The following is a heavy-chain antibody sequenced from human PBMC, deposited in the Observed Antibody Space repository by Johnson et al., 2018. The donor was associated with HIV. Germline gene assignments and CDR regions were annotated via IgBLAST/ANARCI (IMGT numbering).Heavy chain of an antibody. CDR1: GFIVGTKY. D-gene: IGHD3-10*01. CDR3: ARDRGLDAFDI. V-gene: IGHV3-66*01. CDR2: IYSGGST. Sequence: VQLVESGGGVVQSGGSLRLACVASGFIVGTKYMSWVRQAPGKGLEWVSVIYSGGSTYYADSVKGRFTISRDNSKNTVYLQMNSLRVEDTAVYYCARDRGLDAFDIWGQGTMVTVSS. J-gene: IGHJ3*02.